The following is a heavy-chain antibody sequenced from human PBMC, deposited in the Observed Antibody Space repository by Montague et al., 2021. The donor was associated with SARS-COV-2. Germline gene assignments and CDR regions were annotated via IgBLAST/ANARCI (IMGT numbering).Heavy chain of an antibody. CDR1: GGPISSYY. CDR2: IYYSGST. V-gene: IGHV4-59*13. CDR3: ARDLGDY. Sequence: SETLSLTRTLSGGPISSYYWSWIRQPPGKGLEWIGYIYYSGSTNYNPSLKSRVTISVDTSKNQFSLKLSSVTAADTAVYYCARDLGDYWGQGTLVTVSS. J-gene: IGHJ4*02.